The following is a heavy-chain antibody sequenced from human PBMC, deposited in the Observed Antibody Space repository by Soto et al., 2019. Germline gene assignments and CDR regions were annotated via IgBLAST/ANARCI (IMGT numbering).Heavy chain of an antibody. CDR2: IIPIFGTA. V-gene: IGHV1-69*01. CDR3: ARDLEAGSSSSSYFDY. CDR1: GGTFSSYA. Sequence: QVQLVQSGAEVKKPGSSVKVSCKASGGTFSSYAISWVRQAPGQGLEWMGGIIPIFGTANYAQKFQGRVTITEDESTSTAYMELSRLRSEDTAVYYCARDLEAGSSSSSYFDYWGQGTLVTVAS. J-gene: IGHJ4*02. D-gene: IGHD6-6*01.